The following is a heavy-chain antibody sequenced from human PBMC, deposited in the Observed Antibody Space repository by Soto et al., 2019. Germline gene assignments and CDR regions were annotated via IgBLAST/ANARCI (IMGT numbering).Heavy chain of an antibody. J-gene: IGHJ6*02. D-gene: IGHD3-22*01. V-gene: IGHV3-48*02. Sequence: GGSLRLSCTPSGFIFSDYSMNWVRQAPGKGLEWISYITTTSSTMYYAYSVKGRFTISRDNAKNSLYLQMNSLRDEDTAVYYCARDSSGRQYYGMDVWGQGTTVTVSS. CDR2: ITTTSSTM. CDR3: ARDSSGRQYYGMDV. CDR1: GFIFSDYS.